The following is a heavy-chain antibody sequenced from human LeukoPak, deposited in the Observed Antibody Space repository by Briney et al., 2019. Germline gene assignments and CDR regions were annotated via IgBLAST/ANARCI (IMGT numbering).Heavy chain of an antibody. CDR2: IYSGGDT. Sequence: PGGSLRLSCAASGLTVSSNYMSWVRRAPGKGLEWVSVIYSGGDTYYADSVKGRFTISRDNTKNTLYLQMNSLRPEDTAVYYCARAGGSYGNWGQGTLVTVSS. CDR3: ARAGGSYGN. CDR1: GLTVSSNY. V-gene: IGHV3-53*01. J-gene: IGHJ4*02. D-gene: IGHD1-26*01.